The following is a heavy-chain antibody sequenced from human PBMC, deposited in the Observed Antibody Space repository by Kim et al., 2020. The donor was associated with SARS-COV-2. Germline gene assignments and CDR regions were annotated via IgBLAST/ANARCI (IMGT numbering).Heavy chain of an antibody. D-gene: IGHD3-22*01. J-gene: IGHJ5*02. Sequence: GGSLRLSCAASGFTFSSYWMSWVRQAPGKGLEWVANIKQDGSEKYYVDSVKGRFTISRDNAKNSLYLQMNSLRAEDTAVYYCARAPGGRSLSLYDSSGYLLTNWFDPWGQGTLVTVSS. V-gene: IGHV3-7*01. CDR3: ARAPGGRSLSLYDSSGYLLTNWFDP. CDR2: IKQDGSEK. CDR1: GFTFSSYW.